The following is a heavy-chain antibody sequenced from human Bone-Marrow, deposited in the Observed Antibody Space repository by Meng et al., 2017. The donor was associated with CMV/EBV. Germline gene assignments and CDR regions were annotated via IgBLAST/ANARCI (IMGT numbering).Heavy chain of an antibody. CDR1: GGSFSGYY. CDR3: ARRGSSSSWYFYYYGMDV. Sequence: GSLRLSCAVYGGSFSGYYWSWIRQPPGKGLEWIGEINHSGSTNYNPSLKSRVTISVDTSKNQFSLKLSSVTAADTAVYYCARRGSSSSWYFYYYGMDVWGQGTTVTVYS. CDR2: INHSGST. V-gene: IGHV4-34*01. J-gene: IGHJ6*02. D-gene: IGHD6-13*01.